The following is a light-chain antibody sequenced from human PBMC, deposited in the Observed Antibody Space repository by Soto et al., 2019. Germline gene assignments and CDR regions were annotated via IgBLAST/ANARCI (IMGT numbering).Light chain of an antibody. V-gene: IGKV1-9*01. J-gene: IGKJ4*01. Sequence: DIQLTQSPSFLSASVGDRVTITCRASQGISSYLAWYQQKPGKVPEFLIYAVSTLQSGVPSRFSGSGSGTEFSLTISSLQPEDFATYYCQQFKSYPLTFGGGTKVDIK. CDR2: AVS. CDR3: QQFKSYPLT. CDR1: QGISSY.